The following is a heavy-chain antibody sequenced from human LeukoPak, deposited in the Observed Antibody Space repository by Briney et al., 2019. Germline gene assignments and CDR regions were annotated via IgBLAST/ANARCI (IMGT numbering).Heavy chain of an antibody. CDR3: ARDQVGRNSDY. Sequence: PGGSLRLSCAASGFTFSSYEMNWVRQAPGKGLEWVSYISSNGSTIYYADSLKGRFTISRDNAKNSPYLQMNSLRAEDSAVYYCARDQVGRNSDYWGQGTLVTVSS. J-gene: IGHJ4*02. D-gene: IGHD1-14*01. V-gene: IGHV3-48*03. CDR2: ISSNGSTI. CDR1: GFTFSSYE.